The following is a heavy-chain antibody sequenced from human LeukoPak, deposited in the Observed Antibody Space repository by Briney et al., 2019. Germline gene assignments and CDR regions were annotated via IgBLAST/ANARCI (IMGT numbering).Heavy chain of an antibody. CDR2: IYHSGST. V-gene: IGHV4-38-2*02. CDR3: ARALADPAKYCSGGSCYSNYFDY. CDR1: GYSISSGYY. J-gene: IGHJ4*02. Sequence: TSETLSLTCTVSGYSISSGYYWGWIRQPPGKGLEWIGSIYHSGSTYYNPSLKSRVTISVDTSKNQFSLKLSSVTAADTAVYYCARALADPAKYCSGGSCYSNYFDYWGQGTLVTVSS. D-gene: IGHD2-15*01.